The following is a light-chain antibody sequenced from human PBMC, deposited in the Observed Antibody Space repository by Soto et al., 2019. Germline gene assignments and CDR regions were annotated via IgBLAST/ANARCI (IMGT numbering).Light chain of an antibody. Sequence: QSVLTQSPSASASLGASVKLTCTLSSGHSSYAIAWHQQQPEKGPRYLMKLNSDGSHSKGDGIPDRFSGSSSGAERYLTIFRLQSEDATGFDCRSWGTVVLFGGGSAPTV. CDR2: LNSDGSH. J-gene: IGLJ2*01. CDR1: SGHSSYA. V-gene: IGLV4-69*01. CDR3: RSWGTVVL.